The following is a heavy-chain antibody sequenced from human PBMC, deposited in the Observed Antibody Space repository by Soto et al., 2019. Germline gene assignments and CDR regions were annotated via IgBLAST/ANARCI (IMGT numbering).Heavy chain of an antibody. V-gene: IGHV3-48*02. J-gene: IGHJ5*02. CDR3: ARDYYDSSGYGGPNWFDP. CDR1: GFTFSSYS. Sequence: GGSLRLSCAASGFTFSSYSMNWVRQAPGKGLEWVSYISSSSSTIYYADSVKGRFTISRDNAKNSPYLQMNSLRDEDTAVYYCARDYYDSSGYGGPNWFDPWGQGTLVTVSS. CDR2: ISSSSSTI. D-gene: IGHD3-22*01.